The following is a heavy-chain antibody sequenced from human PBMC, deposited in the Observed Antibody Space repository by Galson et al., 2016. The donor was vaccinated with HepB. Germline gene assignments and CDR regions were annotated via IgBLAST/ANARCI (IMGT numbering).Heavy chain of an antibody. CDR2: MNPKSRNT. CDR3: ARRSGYSSAKTYGLDV. CDR1: GYTFTSYD. D-gene: IGHD6-25*01. V-gene: IGHV1-8*01. J-gene: IGHJ6*02. Sequence: SVKVSCKASGYTFTSYDINWVRQATGQGLEWMGWMNPKSRNTGYAQKFQGRVTMTTNTSTTTAYIELSSLRSEDTAVYYCARRSGYSSAKTYGLDVWGQGTTVTVSS.